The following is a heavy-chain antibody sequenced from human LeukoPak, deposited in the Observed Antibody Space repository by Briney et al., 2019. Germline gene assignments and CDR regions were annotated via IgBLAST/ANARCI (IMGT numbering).Heavy chain of an antibody. Sequence: GGSLRLSCAASGFTFSDDYMSSIRQAPGKGLEWVSYISSSGSTIYYADSVKGRFTISRDNAKNSLYLQMNSLRAEDTAVYYCARFPIQLWLWEFDYWGQGTLVSVSS. D-gene: IGHD5-18*01. CDR3: ARFPIQLWLWEFDY. V-gene: IGHV3-11*01. CDR1: GFTFSDDY. CDR2: ISSSGSTI. J-gene: IGHJ4*02.